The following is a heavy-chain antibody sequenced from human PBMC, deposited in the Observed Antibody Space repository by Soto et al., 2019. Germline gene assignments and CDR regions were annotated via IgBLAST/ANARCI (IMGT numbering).Heavy chain of an antibody. CDR1: GFPLSGSP. CDR2: IRSKANSYAT. Sequence: EVQLVESGGGLVQPGGSLKLSCAASGFPLSGSPLPWARRAPGKGRGWVGRIRSKANSYATAYAASVKGRFTISRDDSKNTAYLQMNSLKTEDTAVYYCTSSALIDYYYYYGMDVWGQGTTVTVSS. D-gene: IGHD3-22*01. J-gene: IGHJ6*02. CDR3: TSSALIDYYYYYGMDV. V-gene: IGHV3-73*02.